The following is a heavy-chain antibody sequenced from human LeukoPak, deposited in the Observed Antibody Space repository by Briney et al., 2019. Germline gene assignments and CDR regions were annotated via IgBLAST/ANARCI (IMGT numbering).Heavy chain of an antibody. CDR3: AGLVGRYSSGLYYYYFDY. D-gene: IGHD3-22*01. V-gene: IGHV3-23*01. Sequence: GGSLRLSCAASGFTFSSYAMSWVRQAPGKGLEWVSAISGSGGSTYYADSVKGRFTISRDNSKNTLYLQMNSLRAEDTAVYYCAGLVGRYSSGLYYYYFDYWGQGTLVTVSS. J-gene: IGHJ4*02. CDR2: ISGSGGST. CDR1: GFTFSSYA.